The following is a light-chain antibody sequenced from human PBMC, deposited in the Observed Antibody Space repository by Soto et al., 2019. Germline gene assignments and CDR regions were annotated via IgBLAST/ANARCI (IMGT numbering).Light chain of an antibody. CDR1: SSNIGSNT. CDR2: SND. CDR3: ATWDDSLNVV. Sequence: QSVLTQSPSASGTPGQRVSISCSGSSSNIGSNTVSWYQHVPGTAPKLLIYSNDQRPSAVPGRFSGSKSGSSAFLAISGLQSEDEAYYYCATWDDSLNVVFGGGTKLTVL. V-gene: IGLV1-44*01. J-gene: IGLJ3*02.